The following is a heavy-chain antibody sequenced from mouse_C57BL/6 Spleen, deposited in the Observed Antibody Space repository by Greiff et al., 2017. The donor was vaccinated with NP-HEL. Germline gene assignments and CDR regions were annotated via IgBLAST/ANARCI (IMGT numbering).Heavy chain of an antibody. Sequence: QVQLQQSGAELVRPGASVKLSCKASGYTFTDYYINWVKQRPGQGLEWIARIYPGSGNTYYNEKFKGKATLTAEKSSSTAYMQLSSLTSEDSAVYFCARDSSGPYAMDYWGQGTSVTVSS. V-gene: IGHV1-76*01. J-gene: IGHJ4*01. CDR1: GYTFTDYY. D-gene: IGHD3-2*02. CDR2: IYPGSGNT. CDR3: ARDSSGPYAMDY.